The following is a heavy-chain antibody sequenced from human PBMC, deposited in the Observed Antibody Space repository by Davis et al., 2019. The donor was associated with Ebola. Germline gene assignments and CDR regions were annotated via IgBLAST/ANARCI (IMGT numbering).Heavy chain of an antibody. Sequence: GESLKISCAASGFSVSSKYISWVRQAPGKGLEWVSTLGTSADTYYADSVKGRFTISRDNSKNTLYLQMNGLRVEDTAIYYCAKDTSNIWFDIWGQGTMVTVSS. CDR2: LGTSADT. CDR3: AKDTSNIWFDI. CDR1: GFSVSSKY. V-gene: IGHV3-53*01. J-gene: IGHJ3*02. D-gene: IGHD1-26*01.